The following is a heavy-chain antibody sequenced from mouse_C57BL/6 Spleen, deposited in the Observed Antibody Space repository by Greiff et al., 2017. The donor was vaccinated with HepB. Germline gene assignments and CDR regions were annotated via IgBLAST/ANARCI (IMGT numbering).Heavy chain of an antibody. CDR3: TRDNYSNYWYFDV. V-gene: IGHV5-9-1*02. D-gene: IGHD2-5*01. Sequence: EVMLVESGEGLVKPGGSLKLSCAASGFTFSSYAMSWVRQTPEKRLEWVAYISSGGDYIYYADTVKGRFTISRDNARNTLYLQMSSLKSEDTAMYYCTRDNYSNYWYFDVWGTGTTVTVSS. CDR1: GFTFSSYA. CDR2: ISSGGDYI. J-gene: IGHJ1*03.